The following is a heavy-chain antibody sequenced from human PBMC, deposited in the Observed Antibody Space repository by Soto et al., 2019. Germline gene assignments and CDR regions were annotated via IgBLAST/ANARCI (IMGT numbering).Heavy chain of an antibody. J-gene: IGHJ4*02. D-gene: IGHD1-1*01. CDR1: GFTFDDYA. CDR3: VKDSAGSCCTFYLDY. V-gene: IGHV3-9*01. Sequence: EVQLVESGGGLVQPGRSLRLSCAASGFTFDDYAIHWVRQAPGKGLEWVSGISWNSGRIGYADSVKGRFNISRDNAKNSLFLQMSSLRVEDTALYYCVKDSAGSCCTFYLDYWGQGALVTVSS. CDR2: ISWNSGRI.